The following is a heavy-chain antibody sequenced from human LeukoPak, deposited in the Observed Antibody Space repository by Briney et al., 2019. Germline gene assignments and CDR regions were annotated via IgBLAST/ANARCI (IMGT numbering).Heavy chain of an antibody. V-gene: IGHV1-18*01. CDR3: ARDSGWELQHFYFDH. J-gene: IGHJ4*02. Sequence: GASVKVSCKASGYTFNSYGINWVRQAPGQGLEWMGWISVYNGQTNYAHKFQGRVTMTTDTPTRTVYMELRSLRSDDTAVYYCARDSGWELQHFYFDHWGQGTLVTVSA. D-gene: IGHD1-26*01. CDR1: GYTFNSYG. CDR2: ISVYNGQT.